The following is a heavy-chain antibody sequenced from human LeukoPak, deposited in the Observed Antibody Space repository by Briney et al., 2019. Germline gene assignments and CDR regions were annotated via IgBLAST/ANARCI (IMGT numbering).Heavy chain of an antibody. J-gene: IGHJ4*02. CDR3: AKDGYSSGWSFDY. V-gene: IGHV3-33*06. D-gene: IGHD6-19*01. CDR1: GFTFSSYG. CDR2: IWYDGSNK. Sequence: PGRSLRLSCAASGFTFSSYGMHWVRQAPGKGLEWVAVIWYDGSNKYYADSVKGRFTISRDNSKNTLYLQMNSLRAEDSAVYYCAKDGYSSGWSFDYWGQGTLVTVSS.